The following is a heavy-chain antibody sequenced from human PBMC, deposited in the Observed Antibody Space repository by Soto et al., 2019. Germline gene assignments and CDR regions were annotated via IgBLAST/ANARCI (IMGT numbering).Heavy chain of an antibody. Sequence: SETLSLTCTVAGGSISSYCWSWIRQPPGKGLEWIAYIYYSGSTEYNPSLKSRVTISVDTSKNQFSLKLSSVTAADTAVYYCARLGYAYYFDYWGQGTLVTSPQ. CDR1: GGSISSYC. V-gene: IGHV4-59*08. D-gene: IGHD1-1*01. J-gene: IGHJ4*02. CDR3: ARLGYAYYFDY. CDR2: IYYSGST.